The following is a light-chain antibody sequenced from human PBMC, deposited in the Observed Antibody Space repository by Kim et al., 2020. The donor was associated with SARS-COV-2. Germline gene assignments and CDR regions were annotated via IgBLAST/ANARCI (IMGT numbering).Light chain of an antibody. CDR1: SSNIGAGYD. J-gene: IGLJ2*01. V-gene: IGLV1-40*01. CDR2: GNS. Sequence: SGTMSCTGSSSNIGAGYDVHWYQQLPGTAPKLLIYGNSNRPSGVPDRFSGSKSGTSASLAITGLQAEDEADYYCQSYDSSLSGSVFGGGTQLTVL. CDR3: QSYDSSLSGSV.